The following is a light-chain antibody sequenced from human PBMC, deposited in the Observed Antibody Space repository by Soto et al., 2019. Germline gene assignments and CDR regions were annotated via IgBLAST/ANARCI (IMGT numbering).Light chain of an antibody. J-gene: IGKJ4*01. CDR2: WAS. Sequence: DIVMTQSPDSLAVSLGERATINCKSSQSVLYSSNNKNYLAWYQQKPGPPPKLLIYWASTRESGVPDRFSGSGSGTDFTLTISSLQAEDVAVYYCQQYYSSPLTFGGGTTLEIK. V-gene: IGKV4-1*01. CDR3: QQYYSSPLT. CDR1: QSVLYSSNNKNY.